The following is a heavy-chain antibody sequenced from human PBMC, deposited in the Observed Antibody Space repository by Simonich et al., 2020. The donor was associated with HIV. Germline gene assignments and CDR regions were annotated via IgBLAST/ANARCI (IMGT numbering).Heavy chain of an antibody. CDR1: GYTFTIYG. V-gene: IGHV1-3*01. CDR3: AREGDFLENAFDF. D-gene: IGHD3-3*01. Sequence: QVELLQSGDEVKKPGDSGKVSCKSSGYTFTIYGIHWGSQAPGQSLEWMRWINACKSNTEYPERFQGRVTISRDTSASTVYMELSNLKSEDTAVYYCAREGDFLENAFDFWGQGTVVTVSS. J-gene: IGHJ3*01. CDR2: INACKSNT.